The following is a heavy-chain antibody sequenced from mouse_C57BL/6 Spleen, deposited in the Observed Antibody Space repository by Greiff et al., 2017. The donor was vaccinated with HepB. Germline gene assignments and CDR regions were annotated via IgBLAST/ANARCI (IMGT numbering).Heavy chain of an antibody. V-gene: IGHV3-1*01. CDR2: ISYSGST. J-gene: IGHJ4*01. Sequence: VQLQQSGPGMVKPSQSLSLTCTVTGYSITSGYDWHWIRHFPGNKLEWMGYISYSGSTNYNPSLKSRISITHDTSKNHFFLKLNSVTTEDTATYYCARGGHYDDYDRFYAMDYWGQGTSVTVSS. CDR1: GYSITSGYD. D-gene: IGHD2-4*01. CDR3: ARGGHYDDYDRFYAMDY.